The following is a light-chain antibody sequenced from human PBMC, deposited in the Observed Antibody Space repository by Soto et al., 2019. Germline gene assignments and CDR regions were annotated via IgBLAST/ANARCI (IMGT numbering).Light chain of an antibody. V-gene: IGLV1-36*01. CDR2: YDD. CDR3: AAWDDSLNGWV. Sequence: QSVLTQPPSVSEAPRQRVTISCSGSSSNIGNNAVNWYQQLPGKPPKLLIYYDDLLPSGVSDRLSGSKSGTSASLAISGLQSEGEADYYCAAWDDSLNGWVFGGGTKLTVL. CDR1: SSNIGNNA. J-gene: IGLJ3*02.